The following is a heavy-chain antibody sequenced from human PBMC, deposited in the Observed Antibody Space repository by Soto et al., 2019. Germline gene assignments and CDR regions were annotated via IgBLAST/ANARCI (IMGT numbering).Heavy chain of an antibody. D-gene: IGHD6-13*01. V-gene: IGHV3-23*01. CDR2: ISGSGDST. J-gene: IGHJ2*01. CDR3: AKYPSTAACVSGLCYFDL. Sequence: EVQLLESGGGLVQPGGSLRLSCAASGFSFSNYAMSWVRQTPGKGLEWVSSISGSGDSTLSADSVKGQFTISRDNSKNTLYLQMNGLRDEVTAVYYWAKYPSTAACVSGLCYFDLWGRGTLVTVSS. CDR1: GFSFSNYA.